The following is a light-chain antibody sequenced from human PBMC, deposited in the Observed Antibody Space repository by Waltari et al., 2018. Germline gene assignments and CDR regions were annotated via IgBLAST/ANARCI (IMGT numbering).Light chain of an antibody. Sequence: DIVMTQSSDSVAVSLGERATIHCRSSQNILSSSDNKNYLVWYQQKPGQPPKLLISWASTRESGVPDRFSGSGSGTDFTLTISSLQAEDVAVYYCQQCYHLPSFGGGTRVEIK. CDR1: QNILSSSDNKNY. J-gene: IGKJ4*01. CDR2: WAS. V-gene: IGKV4-1*01. CDR3: QQCYHLPS.